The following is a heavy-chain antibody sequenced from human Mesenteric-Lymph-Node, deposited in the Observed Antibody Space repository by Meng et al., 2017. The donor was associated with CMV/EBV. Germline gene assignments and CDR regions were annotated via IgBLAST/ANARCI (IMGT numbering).Heavy chain of an antibody. V-gene: IGHV3-74*01. CDR1: GFTFSSFW. Sequence: RLSCAASGFTFSSFWIQWVRQVPGKGLVWVSRINNDGISTNYADSVKGRFTISRDNAKNTVYLQMNSLRADDTAVYYCARDRWNFDLWGRGTLVTVSS. CDR3: ARDRWNFDL. J-gene: IGHJ2*01. CDR2: INNDGIST.